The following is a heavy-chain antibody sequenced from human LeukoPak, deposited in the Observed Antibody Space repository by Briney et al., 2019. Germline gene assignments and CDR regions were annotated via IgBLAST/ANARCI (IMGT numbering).Heavy chain of an antibody. Sequence: ASVKVSCKASGYTFTSYYIHWVRQAPGQGLEWMGIINPSGGSTSYAQKFQGRVTMTRDTSTSTVYMDLSSLRSEDTAVYYCCVRVTPKDEPYYGMDVWGQGTTATVSS. D-gene: IGHD4-4*01. CDR1: GYTFTSYY. V-gene: IGHV1-46*01. CDR2: INPSGGST. CDR3: CVRVTPKDEPYYGMDV. J-gene: IGHJ6*02.